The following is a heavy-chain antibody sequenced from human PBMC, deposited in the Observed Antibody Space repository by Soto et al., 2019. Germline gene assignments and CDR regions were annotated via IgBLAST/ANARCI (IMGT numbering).Heavy chain of an antibody. CDR3: ASSPPPTVTMDRRYCDL. CDR1: GGTFSSYA. Sequence: QVQLVQSGAEVKKPGSSVKVSCKASGGTFSSYAINWVRQAPGQGLEWMGGIIPIFGTANYAQKYQGRVTITADKSTNPAGMPLRSLSSEDTAVYYWASSPPPTVTMDRRYCDLWGRGTLVTVSS. J-gene: IGHJ2*01. D-gene: IGHD4-17*01. CDR2: IIPIFGTA. V-gene: IGHV1-69*14.